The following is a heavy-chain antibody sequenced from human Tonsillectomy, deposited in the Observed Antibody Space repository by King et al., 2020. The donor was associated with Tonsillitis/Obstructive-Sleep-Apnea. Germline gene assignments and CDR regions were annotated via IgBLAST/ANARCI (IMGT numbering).Heavy chain of an antibody. D-gene: IGHD2-15*01. CDR3: ASGISTVVAATGDWFDP. J-gene: IGHJ5*02. V-gene: IGHV4-39*01. Sequence: QLQESGPGLVKPSETLSLTCTVSGGSISSSSYYWGWIRQPPGKGLEWIGSIYYSGSTYYNPSLKSRVTISVDTSKNQFSLKLSSVTAADTAVYYCASGISTVVAATGDWFDPWGQGTLVTVSS. CDR1: GGSISSSSYY. CDR2: IYYSGST.